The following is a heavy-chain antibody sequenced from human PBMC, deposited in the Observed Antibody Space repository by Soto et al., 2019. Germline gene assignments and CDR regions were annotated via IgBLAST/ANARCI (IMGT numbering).Heavy chain of an antibody. CDR2: FDPEDGET. J-gene: IGHJ3*02. CDR3: ATVFGGERPDASDI. V-gene: IGHV1-24*01. D-gene: IGHD1-1*01. CDR1: GYTLTELS. Sequence: ASVKVSCKVSGYTLTELSMHWVRQAPGKGLEWMGGFDPEDGETIYARKFQGRVTMTEDASTDTAYMELSSLRSEDTAVYYCATVFGGERPDASDIWGQGTMVTVSS.